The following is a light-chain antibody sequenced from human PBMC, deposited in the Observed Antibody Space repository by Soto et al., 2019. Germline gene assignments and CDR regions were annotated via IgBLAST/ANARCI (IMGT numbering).Light chain of an antibody. Sequence: EIVMTQSPATLSVSPGERATLSCRASQSVSSNLAWYQQKPGQAPRLLIYGASTRATGVPTRFSGSGSGTEFTLTVSSLRSEDFAVYYCQQYHNWWTFGQGTKVDIK. CDR3: QQYHNWWT. CDR1: QSVSSN. CDR2: GAS. V-gene: IGKV3-15*01. J-gene: IGKJ1*01.